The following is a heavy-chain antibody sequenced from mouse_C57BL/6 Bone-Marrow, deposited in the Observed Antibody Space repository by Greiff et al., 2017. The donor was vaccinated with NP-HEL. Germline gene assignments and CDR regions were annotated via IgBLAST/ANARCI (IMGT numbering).Heavy chain of an antibody. D-gene: IGHD1-1*01. CDR2: IYPRSGNT. J-gene: IGHJ2*01. Sequence: VMLVESGAELARPGASVKLSCKASGYTFTSYGISWVKQRTGQGLEWIGEIYPRSGNTYYNEKFKGKATLTADKSSSTAYMELRSLTSEDSAVYFCARSTVVVDYWGQGTTLTVSS. CDR3: ARSTVVVDY. V-gene: IGHV1-81*01. CDR1: GYTFTSYG.